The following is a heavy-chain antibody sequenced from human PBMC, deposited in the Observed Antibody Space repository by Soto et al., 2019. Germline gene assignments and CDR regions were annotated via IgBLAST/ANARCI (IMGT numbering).Heavy chain of an antibody. CDR3: AREGYCSGGSCYDNYYYYGMDV. Sequence: GASVKVSCKASGYTFTSYGISWVRQAPGQGLEWMGWISAYNGNTNYAQKLQGRVTMTTDTSTSTAYMELRSLRSDDTAVYYCAREGYCSGGSCYDNYYYYGMDVWGQGTTVTVSS. CDR1: GYTFTSYG. J-gene: IGHJ6*02. V-gene: IGHV1-18*01. D-gene: IGHD2-15*01. CDR2: ISAYNGNT.